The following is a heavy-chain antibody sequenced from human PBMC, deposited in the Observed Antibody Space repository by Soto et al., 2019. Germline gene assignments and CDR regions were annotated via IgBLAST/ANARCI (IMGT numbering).Heavy chain of an antibody. D-gene: IGHD3-10*01. V-gene: IGHV4-59*08. Sequence: SETLSLTCTVSGGSISSYYWSWIRQPPGKGLEWIGYIYYSGSTNYNPSLKSRVTISVDTSKNQFSLKLSSVTAADTAVYYCARRVQGVIIRINCFDPWGQGILVTVSS. CDR1: GGSISSYY. CDR2: IYYSGST. CDR3: ARRVQGVIIRINCFDP. J-gene: IGHJ5*02.